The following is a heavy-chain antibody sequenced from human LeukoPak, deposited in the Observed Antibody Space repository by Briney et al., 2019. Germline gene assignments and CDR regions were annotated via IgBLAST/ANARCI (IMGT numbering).Heavy chain of an antibody. V-gene: IGHV1-2*02. J-gene: IGHJ4*02. CDR3: ARFYYDILTGYYTVDY. D-gene: IGHD3-9*01. Sequence: ASVKVSYKASGYTFTGYYMHWVRQAPGQGLEWMGWINPNSGGTNYAQKFQGRVTMTRDTSISTAYMELSRLRSDDTAVYYCARFYYDILTGYYTVDYWGQGTLVTVSS. CDR1: GYTFTGYY. CDR2: INPNSGGT.